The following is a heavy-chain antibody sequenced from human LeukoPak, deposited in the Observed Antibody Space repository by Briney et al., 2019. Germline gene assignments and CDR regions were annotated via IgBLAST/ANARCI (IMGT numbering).Heavy chain of an antibody. CDR2: ISAYNGNT. V-gene: IGHV1-18*04. D-gene: IGHD1-26*01. CDR3: ARDRVIVGATIIPDAFDI. J-gene: IGHJ3*02. Sequence: GASVKVSCKASGYTFTGYYMHWVRQAPGQGLEWMGWISAYNGNTNYAQKLQGRVTMTTDTSTSTAYMELRSLRSDDTAVYYCARDRVIVGATIIPDAFDIWGQGTMVTVSS. CDR1: GYTFTGYY.